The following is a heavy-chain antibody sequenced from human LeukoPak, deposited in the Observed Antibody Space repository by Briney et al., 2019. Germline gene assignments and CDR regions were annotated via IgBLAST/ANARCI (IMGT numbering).Heavy chain of an antibody. V-gene: IGHV4-38-2*02. J-gene: IGHJ4*02. CDR1: GGSFSGYY. CDR2: IYHTGNT. CDR3: ARDKRGNTGYLDY. D-gene: IGHD3-10*01. Sequence: SETLSLTCAVYGGSFSGYYWGWIRQPPGKGLEWIGSIYHTGNTYYNPSLKSRVIISVDTSKNQFSLRLNSVTAADTAVYYCARDKRGNTGYLDYWGQGTLVTVSS.